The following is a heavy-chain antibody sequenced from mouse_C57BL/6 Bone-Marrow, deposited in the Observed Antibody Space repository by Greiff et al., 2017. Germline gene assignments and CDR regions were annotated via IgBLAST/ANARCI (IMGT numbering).Heavy chain of an antibody. CDR3: ARGEIYYWYFDV. Sequence: EVQLQQSGPELVKPGASVKISCKASGYTFTDYYMNWVKQSHGKSLEWIGDINPNNGGTSYNQKFKGKATLTVDKSSSTAYMELRSLTSEDSAVYYCARGEIYYWYFDVWGTGTTVTVSS. CDR2: INPNNGGT. CDR1: GYTFTDYY. V-gene: IGHV1-26*01. J-gene: IGHJ1*03.